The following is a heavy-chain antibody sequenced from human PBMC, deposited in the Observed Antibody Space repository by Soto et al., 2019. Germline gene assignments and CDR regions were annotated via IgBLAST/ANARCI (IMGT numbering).Heavy chain of an antibody. CDR1: GYTFTSYG. Sequence: ASVKVSCKASGYTFTSYGISWVRQAPGQGLEWMGWISAYNGNTNYAQKLQGRVTMTTDTSTSTAYMELRSLRSDDTAVYYCARDWAYIAAAGPNWFDPWGQGTLVTV. J-gene: IGHJ5*02. CDR2: ISAYNGNT. CDR3: ARDWAYIAAAGPNWFDP. D-gene: IGHD6-13*01. V-gene: IGHV1-18*01.